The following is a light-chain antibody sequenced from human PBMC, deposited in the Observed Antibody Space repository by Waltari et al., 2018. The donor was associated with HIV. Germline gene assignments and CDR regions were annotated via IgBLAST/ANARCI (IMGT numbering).Light chain of an antibody. CDR1: NTGSKS. Sequence: SNVLTQPPSVSVAPGQTDRITCGGNNTGSKSVHWYQQRPGQATVVVGFDDSDRPSGIPERFAGSNSGNTATLTISRVEAGDEADYYCQVWDSSRDWVFGGGTKLTVL. J-gene: IGLJ3*02. V-gene: IGLV3-21*02. CDR2: DDS. CDR3: QVWDSSRDWV.